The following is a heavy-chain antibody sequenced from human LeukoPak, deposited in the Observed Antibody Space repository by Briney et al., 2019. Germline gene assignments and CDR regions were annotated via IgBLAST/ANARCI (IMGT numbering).Heavy chain of an antibody. Sequence: GASVKVSCKASGYTFTSYGISWVRQAPGQGLEWMGWISAYNGNTNYAQKLQGRVTMTTDTSTSTAYMELRSLRSDDTAVYYCASATIPRQRDGYNWVLPPKHSHNWFDPWGQGTLVTASS. J-gene: IGHJ5*02. V-gene: IGHV1-18*01. CDR3: ASATIPRQRDGYNWVLPPKHSHNWFDP. CDR2: ISAYNGNT. D-gene: IGHD5-24*01. CDR1: GYTFTSYG.